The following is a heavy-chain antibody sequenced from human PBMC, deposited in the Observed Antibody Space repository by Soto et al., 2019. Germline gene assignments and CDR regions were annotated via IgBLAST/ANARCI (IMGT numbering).Heavy chain of an antibody. D-gene: IGHD3-10*01. V-gene: IGHV6-1*01. J-gene: IGHJ3*01. Sequence: SQTLSLTCAISGDSVSSDITSWNWIRQSPSRGLEWLGRTYYRSKWFHDYAASVKSRITINPDTSKNQFSLELDSMTPEDTAVYYCARGNALDVWGQGTVVTVSS. CDR1: GDSVSSDITS. CDR3: ARGNALDV. CDR2: TYYRSKWFH.